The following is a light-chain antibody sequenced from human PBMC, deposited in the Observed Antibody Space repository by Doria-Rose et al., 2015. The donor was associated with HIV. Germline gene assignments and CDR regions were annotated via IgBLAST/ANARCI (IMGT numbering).Light chain of an antibody. CDR1: QSLLYTSKNY. CDR2: WAS. J-gene: IGKJ3*01. V-gene: IGKV4-1*01. Sequence: TQSPESLGMSLGERATLNCKSNQSLLYTSKNYLAWYQQKPGQTPKLLIDWASTRQSGDPARVSGSGSGTDFTLTISSLEAEDVAVYYCQQYYDTPSFGPGTTVDIK. CDR3: QQYYDTPS.